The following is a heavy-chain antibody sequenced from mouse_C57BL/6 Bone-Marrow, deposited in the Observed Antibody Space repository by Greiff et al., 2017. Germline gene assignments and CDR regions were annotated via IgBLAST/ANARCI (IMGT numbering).Heavy chain of an antibody. CDR1: GFTFSSSG. Sequence: EVMLVESGGDLVKPGGSLKLSCAASGFTFSSSGMSWVRQTPDKRLEWVATISSGGSYTYYPDSVKGRFTISRDNAKNTLYLQMSSLKSEDTAMYYCARRVTTEAWFAYWGQGTLVTVSA. CDR2: ISSGGSYT. J-gene: IGHJ3*01. V-gene: IGHV5-6*02. D-gene: IGHD2-1*01. CDR3: ARRVTTEAWFAY.